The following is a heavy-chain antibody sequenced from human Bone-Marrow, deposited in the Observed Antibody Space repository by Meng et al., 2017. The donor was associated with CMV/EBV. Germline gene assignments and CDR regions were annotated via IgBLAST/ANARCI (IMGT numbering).Heavy chain of an antibody. CDR1: DGSISGTSYY. CDR3: ARDPAYCGGDCSPDAFDI. D-gene: IGHD2-21*01. Sequence: SETLSLTCTVSDGSISGTSYYWSWIRQTPGKGLEWIGYIYYSGTTYYNPSLKSRVTISVDTSKNQFSLNLSSVTAADTAVYYCARDPAYCGGDCSPDAFDIWGQGTMVTVSS. CDR2: IYYSGTT. J-gene: IGHJ3*02. V-gene: IGHV4-30-4*08.